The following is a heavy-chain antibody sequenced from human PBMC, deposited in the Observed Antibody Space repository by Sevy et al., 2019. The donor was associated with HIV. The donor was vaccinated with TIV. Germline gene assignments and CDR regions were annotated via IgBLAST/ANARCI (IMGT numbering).Heavy chain of an antibody. J-gene: IGHJ3*02. D-gene: IGHD1-26*01. CDR2: VSSDGAIT. CDR3: AKDYSVGYYFPYDAFDI. CDR1: GFTFNNFA. V-gene: IGHV3-30-3*01. Sequence: GGSLRLSCAASGFTFNNFAMHWVRLAPGKGPEWVAVVSSDGAITYYADSVKGCFTVSRDNSKNTVYLQMSSLRTADTAIYYCAKDYSVGYYFPYDAFDIWGQGTMVTVSS.